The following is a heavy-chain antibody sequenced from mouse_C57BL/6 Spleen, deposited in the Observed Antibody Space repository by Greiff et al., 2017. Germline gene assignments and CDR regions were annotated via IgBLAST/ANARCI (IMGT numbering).Heavy chain of an antibody. CDR3: ASTTVVAMDY. CDR2: ISDGGSYT. CDR1: GFTFSSYA. J-gene: IGHJ4*01. Sequence: EVKLMESGGGLVKPGGSLKLSCAASGFTFSSYAMSWVRQTPEKRLEWVATISDGGSYTYYPDNVKGRFTISRDNAKNNLYLQMSHLKSEDTAMYYCASTTVVAMDYWGQGTSVTVSS. V-gene: IGHV5-4*03. D-gene: IGHD1-1*01.